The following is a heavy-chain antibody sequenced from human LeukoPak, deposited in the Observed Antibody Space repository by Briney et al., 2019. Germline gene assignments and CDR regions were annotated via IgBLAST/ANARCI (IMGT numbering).Heavy chain of an antibody. D-gene: IGHD2-2*01. CDR2: IYPGDSDT. Sequence: GESLKISCKGSGYSFTSYWIGWVRQMPGKGLEWMGIIYPGDSDTRYSPSFQGQVTISADKSISTAYLQWSSLKASDTAMYYCARQVGCSSTSCYGGDWFDPWSQGTLVTVSS. V-gene: IGHV5-51*01. CDR1: GYSFTSYW. J-gene: IGHJ5*02. CDR3: ARQVGCSSTSCYGGDWFDP.